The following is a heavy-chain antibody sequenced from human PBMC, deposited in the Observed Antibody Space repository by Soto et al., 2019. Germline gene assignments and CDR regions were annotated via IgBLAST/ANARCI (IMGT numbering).Heavy chain of an antibody. CDR1: GGSITTYY. J-gene: IGHJ6*04. CDR3: ARAGSSSPPPV. CDR2: IYYSGTT. V-gene: IGHV4-59*01. Sequence: SETLSLTYTVSGGSITTYYWGWIRQSLGKGLEWIGYIYYSGTTNYNPSLKSRVTLSVDTSKNQFSLNLTSVTAADTAVYYCARAGSSSPPPVRGKGTTVTVSS. D-gene: IGHD1-1*01.